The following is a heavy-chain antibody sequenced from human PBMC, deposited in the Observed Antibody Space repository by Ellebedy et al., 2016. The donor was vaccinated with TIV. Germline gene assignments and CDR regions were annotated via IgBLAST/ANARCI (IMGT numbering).Heavy chain of an antibody. CDR1: GLSLSSIGMR. V-gene: IGHV2-70*04. D-gene: IGHD3-10*01. Sequence: SGPTLVKPTQTLTLTCTISGLSLSSIGMRVSWIRQPPGKALEWLARIDWDDDKFYSSSLEARLTISKDTSKNQVALSMTDMGPGDTGTYYCARTEGVGDFIDASGHYYSLFFDHWGQGAVVTVSS. J-gene: IGHJ4*02. CDR3: ARTEGVGDFIDASGHYYSLFFDH. CDR2: IDWDDDK.